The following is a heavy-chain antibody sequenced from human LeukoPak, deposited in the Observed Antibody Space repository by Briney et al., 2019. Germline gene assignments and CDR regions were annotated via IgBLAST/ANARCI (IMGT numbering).Heavy chain of an antibody. Sequence: ASVTVSCKASGYTFTSYAMHWVRQAPGQRLEWMGWINAGNGNTKYSQKFQGRVTITRDTSASTAYMELSSLRSEDTAVYYCARGSLRFLEWLDFDYWGQGTLVTVSS. V-gene: IGHV1-3*01. CDR2: INAGNGNT. D-gene: IGHD3-3*01. CDR3: ARGSLRFLEWLDFDY. CDR1: GYTFTSYA. J-gene: IGHJ4*02.